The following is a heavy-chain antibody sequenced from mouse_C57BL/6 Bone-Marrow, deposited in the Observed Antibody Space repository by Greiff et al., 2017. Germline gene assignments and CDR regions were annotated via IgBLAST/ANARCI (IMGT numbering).Heavy chain of an antibody. CDR1: GYTFTSYW. CDR3: ARLSYYDYDEHHDC. V-gene: IGHV1-50*01. J-gene: IGHJ2*01. Sequence: QVQLQQPGAELVKPGASVKLSCKASGYTFTSYWMQWVKQRPGQGLEWIGEIDPSDSYTNYNQKFKGKATLTVDTSSSTAYMQLSSLTSEDSAVYYFARLSYYDYDEHHDCWGQGTTLTVSS. CDR2: IDPSDSYT. D-gene: IGHD2-4*01.